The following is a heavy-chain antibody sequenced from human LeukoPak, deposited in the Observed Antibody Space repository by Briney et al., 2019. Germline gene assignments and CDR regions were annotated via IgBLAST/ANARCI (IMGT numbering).Heavy chain of an antibody. D-gene: IGHD3-22*01. CDR3: ARDPPRDYYYDSSGCYYYYYMDV. V-gene: IGHV3-21*01. CDR1: GFTFSSYS. CDR2: ISSSSSYI. J-gene: IGHJ6*03. Sequence: GGSLRLSCAASGFTFSSYSMNWVRQAPGKGLEWVSSISSSSSYIYYADSVKGRFTISRDNAKNSLYLQMNSLRAEDTAVYYCARDPPRDYYYDSSGCYYYYYMDVWGKGATVTVSS.